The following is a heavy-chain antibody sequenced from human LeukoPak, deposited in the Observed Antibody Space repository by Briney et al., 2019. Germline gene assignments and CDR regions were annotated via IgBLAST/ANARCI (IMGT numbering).Heavy chain of an antibody. V-gene: IGHV3-74*01. D-gene: IGHD1-26*01. J-gene: IGHJ4*02. CDR1: GFTFSSYW. Sequence: GGPLRLSCAASGFTFSSYWMHWFRQAPGKGLVWVSRINSDGSSTSYADSVKGRFTISRDNAKNTLYLQMNSLRAEDTAVYYCATRRASGSYYAGYVLWGQGTLVTVSS. CDR3: ATRRASGSYYAGYVL. CDR2: INSDGSST.